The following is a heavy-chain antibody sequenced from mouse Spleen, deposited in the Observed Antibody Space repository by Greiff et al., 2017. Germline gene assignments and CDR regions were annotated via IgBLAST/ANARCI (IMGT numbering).Heavy chain of an antibody. Sequence: LEESGPGLVKPSQSLSLTCSVTGYSITSGHYWNWIRQFSGNTLEWRGYLSYDGSNNYNPSLQNRIPITRDKSKNQILTKVNSVAYEDAGTNDCEGEGNAFAYWGQGTMVTVSA. CDR1: GYSITSGHY. V-gene: IGHV3-6*01. CDR2: LSYDGSN. CDR3: EGEGNAFAY. J-gene: IGHJ3*01.